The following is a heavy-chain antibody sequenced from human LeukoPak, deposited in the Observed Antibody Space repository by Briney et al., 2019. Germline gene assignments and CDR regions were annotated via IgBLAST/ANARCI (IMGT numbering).Heavy chain of an antibody. D-gene: IGHD3-22*01. Sequence: GSSVTVSFKSSGYTFTSYGISWVRQAPGQGLEWMGWISAYNGNTNYAQKLQGRVTMTTDTSTSTAYMELRSLRSDDTAVYYCARNYYDSSGYYPDYWGQGTLVTVSS. CDR1: GYTFTSYG. J-gene: IGHJ4*02. V-gene: IGHV1-18*01. CDR2: ISAYNGNT. CDR3: ARNYYDSSGYYPDY.